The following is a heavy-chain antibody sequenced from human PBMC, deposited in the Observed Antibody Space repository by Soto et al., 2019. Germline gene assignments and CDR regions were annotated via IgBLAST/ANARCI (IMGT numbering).Heavy chain of an antibody. J-gene: IGHJ4*02. CDR1: GDSIRSGDYY. V-gene: IGHV4-30-4*01. CDR2: ISYSGTT. Sequence: TLETLSLTCTVSGDSIRSGDYYWSWIRQPPGKGLEWIGYISYSGTTYYSPSLKSRITISVDTSKNQLSLKLSSVTAADTAVYYCARRMVYGNPYFDYWGQGTLVTVSS. CDR3: ARRMVYGNPYFDY. D-gene: IGHD2-8*01.